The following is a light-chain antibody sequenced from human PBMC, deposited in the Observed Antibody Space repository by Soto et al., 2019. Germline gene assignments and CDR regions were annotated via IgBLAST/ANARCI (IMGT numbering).Light chain of an antibody. Sequence: QSVLTQPASVSGSPGQSITISCTGTSSAVGLYHYVSWYQQHPGKAPQLMIYAVSNRPSGVSNRFSASKSGNTASLFISGLQAEDEADYYCSSYISDSSYVFGSGTKVTVL. CDR1: SSAVGLYHY. CDR3: SSYISDSSYV. J-gene: IGLJ1*01. CDR2: AVS. V-gene: IGLV2-14*01.